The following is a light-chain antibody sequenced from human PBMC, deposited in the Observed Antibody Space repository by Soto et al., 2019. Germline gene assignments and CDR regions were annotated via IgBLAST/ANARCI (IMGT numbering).Light chain of an antibody. CDR1: SSDVGSNNR. CDR3: SSYTSSSTYV. CDR2: EVS. J-gene: IGLJ1*01. V-gene: IGLV2-18*02. Sequence: QSVLTQPPSVSGSPGQSVTISCTGTSSDVGSNNRVSWYQQPPGTAHKLMIYEVSNRPSGVPDRFSGSKSGNTASLTISGLQAEDEADYYCSSYTSSSTYVFGTGTKVTVL.